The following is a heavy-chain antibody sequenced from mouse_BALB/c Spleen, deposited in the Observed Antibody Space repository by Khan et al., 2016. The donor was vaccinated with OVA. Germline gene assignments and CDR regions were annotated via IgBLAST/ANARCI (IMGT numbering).Heavy chain of an antibody. CDR3: ARPLINFDY. Sequence: QVQLQQPGAELVNPGASVNLSCKASGYTLTSYWMHWVKQRPGQGLEWIGEINPSNGRTNYNEKFKSKATLTVDKSSSTAYMQLSSPTSEASAVYYCARPLINFDYWCQGTTLTVSS. CDR1: GYTLTSYW. CDR2: INPSNGRT. V-gene: IGHV1S81*02. D-gene: IGHD1-3*01. J-gene: IGHJ2*01.